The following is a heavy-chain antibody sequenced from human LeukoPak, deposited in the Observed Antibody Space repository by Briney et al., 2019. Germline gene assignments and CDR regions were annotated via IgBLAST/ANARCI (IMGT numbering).Heavy chain of an antibody. Sequence: PGGSLRLSCVASGFTFSSYWMHWVRQAPGKGLVWVSRINSNGGTTTYADSVNGRFTISRDNAKNMVYLQMNSLRAEDTAVYYCVRGGFGAGSYSYYFDYWGQGTLVTVSS. V-gene: IGHV3-74*01. CDR2: INSNGGTT. CDR3: VRGGFGAGSYSYYFDY. D-gene: IGHD3-10*01. CDR1: GFTFSSYW. J-gene: IGHJ4*02.